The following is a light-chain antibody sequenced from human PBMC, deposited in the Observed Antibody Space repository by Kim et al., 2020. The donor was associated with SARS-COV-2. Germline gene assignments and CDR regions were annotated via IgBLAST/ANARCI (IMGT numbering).Light chain of an antibody. J-gene: IGLJ2*01. CDR2: RVS. CDR3: CSYAGSYTL. CDR1: NSDVSGYNY. V-gene: IGLV2-11*03. Sequence: GQSVTISCTGTNSDVSGYNYVSWYQQHPGKVPKLMIYRVSERPSGVPDRFSGSKSGNTASLTISGLRAEDEADYYCCSYAGSYTLLGGGTKLTVL.